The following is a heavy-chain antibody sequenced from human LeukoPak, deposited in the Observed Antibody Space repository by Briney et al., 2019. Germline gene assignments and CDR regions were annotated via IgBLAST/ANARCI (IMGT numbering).Heavy chain of an antibody. J-gene: IGHJ4*02. CDR3: TRDQYYYASGSYSLDY. CDR2: ISYDGNNK. CDR1: GFTFSSSA. V-gene: IGHV3-30-3*01. Sequence: PGGSLTLSCAASGFTFSSSAIPWVRQAPGKGLAWVAIISYDGNNKYYADSVKGRLTISRDNSKNTLYLQMNSLRAEDTAVYYCTRDQYYYASGSYSLDYWGQGTLVTVSS. D-gene: IGHD3-10*01.